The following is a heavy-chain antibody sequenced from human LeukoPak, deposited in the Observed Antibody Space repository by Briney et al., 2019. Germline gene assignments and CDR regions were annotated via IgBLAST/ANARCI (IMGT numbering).Heavy chain of an antibody. CDR1: GYTFTSYD. CDR3: ARRLANGPLAAAALDY. D-gene: IGHD6-13*01. V-gene: IGHV1-8*01. J-gene: IGHJ4*02. CDR2: MNPNSGNT. Sequence: GPVKVSCKASGYTFTSYDINWVRQATGQGLEWMGWMNPNSGNTGYAQKFQGRVTMTRNTSISTAYMELSSLKASDTAMYYCARRLANGPLAAAALDYWGQGTLVTVSS.